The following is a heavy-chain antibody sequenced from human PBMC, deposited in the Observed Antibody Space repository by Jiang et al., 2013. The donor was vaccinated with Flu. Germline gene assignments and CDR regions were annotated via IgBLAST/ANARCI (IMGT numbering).Heavy chain of an antibody. V-gene: IGHV3-23*01. D-gene: IGHD3-22*01. CDR1: GLTFSNYA. CDR2: ISGGGAST. Sequence: VQLLESGGGLIKPGGSLRLSCAASGLTFSNYAMSWVRQAPGKGLEWLSAISGGGASTYYADSVKGRFTISRDNSKNTLYLQMNSLRAEDTAKYYCAKKTSSGYYYGRIDIWGQGTMVTVSS. CDR3: AKKTSSGYYYGRIDI. J-gene: IGHJ3*02.